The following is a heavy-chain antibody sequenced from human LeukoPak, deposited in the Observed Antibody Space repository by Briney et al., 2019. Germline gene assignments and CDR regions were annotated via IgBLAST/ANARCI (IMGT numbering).Heavy chain of an antibody. V-gene: IGHV4-34*01. Sequence: SETLSLTCAVYGRSLSSYYWSWVRQPPGKGLEWIGSIYYSGSTYYNPSLKSRVTISVDTSKNQFSLKLSSVTAADTAVYYCARNEADIQYWGQGTLVTVSS. J-gene: IGHJ4*02. CDR1: GRSLSSYY. CDR2: IYYSGST. D-gene: IGHD2-15*01. CDR3: ARNEADIQY.